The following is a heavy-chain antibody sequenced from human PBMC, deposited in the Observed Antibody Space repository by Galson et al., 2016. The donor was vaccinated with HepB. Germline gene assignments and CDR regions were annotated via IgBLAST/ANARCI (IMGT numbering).Heavy chain of an antibody. CDR2: IDWDDDE. Sequence: PALVKPTQTLTLTCTFSGFSLNTKTMCVSWTRQPPGKALEWLALIDWDDDEYYSTSLKTRLTISRDTSKNQVVLTMTNMDPVDTATYYCARTFFNSSSSQGDNWFDPWGQGTLVTVSS. CDR1: GFSLNTKTMC. J-gene: IGHJ5*02. D-gene: IGHD6-6*01. CDR3: ARTFFNSSSSQGDNWFDP. V-gene: IGHV2-70*01.